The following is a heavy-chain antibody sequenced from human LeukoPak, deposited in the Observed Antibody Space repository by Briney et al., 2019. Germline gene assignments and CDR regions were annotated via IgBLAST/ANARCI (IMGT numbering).Heavy chain of an antibody. CDR2: ISGGGGST. CDR3: TKGGKWDVTPFDY. Sequence: GGSLRLSCAVSGFTFTSYSMNWVRQAPGKGLEWVSTISGGGGSTYYADSVKGRFTISRDNSKNTLYLQVNSLRAEDTAVYYCTKGGKWDVTPFDYWGQGTLVTVSS. D-gene: IGHD1-26*01. J-gene: IGHJ4*02. V-gene: IGHV3-23*01. CDR1: GFTFTSYS.